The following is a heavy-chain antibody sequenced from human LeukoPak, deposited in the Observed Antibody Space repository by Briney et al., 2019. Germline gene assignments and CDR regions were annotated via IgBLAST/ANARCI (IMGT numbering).Heavy chain of an antibody. V-gene: IGHV3-21*01. CDR1: GFTFSSYS. CDR3: ASAVAGTDYYYGMDV. CDR2: ISSSSSYI. Sequence: PGGSLRLSCAASGFTFSSYSMNWVRQAPGKGLEWVSSISSSSSYIYYADSVKGRFTISRDNAKNSLYLQMNSLGAEDTAVYYCASAVAGTDYYYGMDVWGQGTTVTVSS. D-gene: IGHD6-19*01. J-gene: IGHJ6*02.